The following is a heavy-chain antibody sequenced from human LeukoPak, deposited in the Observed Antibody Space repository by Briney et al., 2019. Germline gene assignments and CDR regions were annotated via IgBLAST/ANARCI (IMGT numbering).Heavy chain of an antibody. CDR3: ARTRRDGYKYFDY. Sequence: SETLSLTCTVSGGSIGSGGYYWSWIRQHPGKGLEWIGYIYYSGSTYYNPSLKSRVTISVDTSKNQFSLKLSSVTAADTAVYYCARTRRDGYKYFDYWGQGTLVTVSS. D-gene: IGHD5-24*01. V-gene: IGHV4-31*03. CDR1: GGSIGSGGYY. CDR2: IYYSGST. J-gene: IGHJ4*02.